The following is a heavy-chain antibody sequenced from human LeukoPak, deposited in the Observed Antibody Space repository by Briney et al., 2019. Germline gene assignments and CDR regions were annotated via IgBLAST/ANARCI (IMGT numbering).Heavy chain of an antibody. J-gene: IGHJ3*02. CDR2: ISYDGSNK. Sequence: GRSLRLSCAAPGFTFSSYGMHWVRQAPGKGLEWVAVISYDGSNKYYADSVKGRFTISRDNSKNTLYLQMNSLRAEDTAVYYCAKEDHGQGDAFDIWGQGTMVTVSS. CDR1: GFTFSSYG. V-gene: IGHV3-30*18. CDR3: AKEDHGQGDAFDI.